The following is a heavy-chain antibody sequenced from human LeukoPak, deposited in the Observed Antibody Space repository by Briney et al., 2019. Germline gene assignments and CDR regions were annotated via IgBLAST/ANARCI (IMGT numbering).Heavy chain of an antibody. J-gene: IGHJ5*02. CDR1: GFTFSNYA. D-gene: IGHD4-23*01. CDR2: ISGSGGVT. Sequence: GGSLRLSCAASGFTFSNYAMTWVRKAPGKGLEWVSSISGSGGVTYYAESVEGRFTISRDNSKNTLYLQMNSLRAEDTAIYYCAKDFAVVHNLNWFDPWGQGTLVTVSS. V-gene: IGHV3-23*01. CDR3: AKDFAVVHNLNWFDP.